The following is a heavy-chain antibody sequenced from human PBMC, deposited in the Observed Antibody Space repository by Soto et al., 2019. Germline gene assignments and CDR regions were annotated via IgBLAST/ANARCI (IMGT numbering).Heavy chain of an antibody. Sequence: QVQLVESGGGVVQPGRSLRLSCAASGFTFSNYGMHWVRQAPGKGLEWVAGIWYDGSNKYYADSVKGRFTISRDNSKNTLYLQMDSLRAEDTAVYYCARGAYYYDSSGYSRGSGAFDIWGQGTMVTVSS. CDR2: IWYDGSNK. D-gene: IGHD3-22*01. CDR1: GFTFSNYG. V-gene: IGHV3-33*01. J-gene: IGHJ3*02. CDR3: ARGAYYYDSSGYSRGSGAFDI.